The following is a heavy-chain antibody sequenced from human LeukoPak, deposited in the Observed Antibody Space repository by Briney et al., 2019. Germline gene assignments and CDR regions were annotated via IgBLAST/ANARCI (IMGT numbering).Heavy chain of an antibody. CDR3: ARDPCGGDCYNDY. J-gene: IGHJ4*02. CDR1: GFTFSSYG. V-gene: IGHV3-33*01. D-gene: IGHD2-21*02. Sequence: GGSLGLSCAASGFTFSSYGMHWVRQAPGKGLEWVAVIWYDGSNKYYADSVKGRFTISRDNSKNTLYLQMNSLRAEDTAVYYCARDPCGGDCYNDYWGQGTLVTVSS. CDR2: IWYDGSNK.